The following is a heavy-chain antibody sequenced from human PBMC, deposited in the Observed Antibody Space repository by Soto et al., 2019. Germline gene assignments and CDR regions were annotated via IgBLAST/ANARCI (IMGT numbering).Heavy chain of an antibody. D-gene: IGHD5-18*01. CDR3: ARVSGYSYGYVPFYCLYYYYHNGMDV. Sequence: PGGSLRLSCAASGITLRSYWTSWVPQAPGKGLEWVATIKQDGSKKYYVDSVKARFTISRDTAKNSLYLQMTSRRAEDTAVYYCARVSGYSYGYVPFYCLYYYYHNGMDVWGQGTTVTVSS. CDR2: IKQDGSKK. V-gene: IGHV3-7*03. J-gene: IGHJ6*02. CDR1: GITLRSYW.